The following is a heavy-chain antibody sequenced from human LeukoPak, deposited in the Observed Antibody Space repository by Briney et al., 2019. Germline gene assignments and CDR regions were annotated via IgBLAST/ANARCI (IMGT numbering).Heavy chain of an antibody. V-gene: IGHV1-18*04. J-gene: IGHJ4*02. CDR3: ARDGRIAVAAH. CDR1: GYTFTSYG. Sequence: ASAKVSCKASGYTFTSYGISWVRQAPGQGLERMAWISAYNGNTNYAQKLQGRVTMTTDTSTSTAYMELRSLRSDDTAAYYCARDGRIAVAAHWGQGTLVTVSS. D-gene: IGHD6-19*01. CDR2: ISAYNGNT.